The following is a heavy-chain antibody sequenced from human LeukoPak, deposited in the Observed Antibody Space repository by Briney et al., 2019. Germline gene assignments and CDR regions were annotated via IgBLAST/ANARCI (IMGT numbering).Heavy chain of an antibody. CDR1: GYTFTGYY. CDR3: ARVLAGAQAYDY. V-gene: IGHV1-2*02. D-gene: IGHD4/OR15-4a*01. J-gene: IGHJ4*02. Sequence: GASVKVSCKASGYTFTGYYMHWVRQAPGQRLEWMGWINPNSGGTNYAQKFQGRVTMTRDTSISTAYMELSRLRSDDTAVYYCARVLAGAQAYDYWGQGTLVTVSS. CDR2: INPNSGGT.